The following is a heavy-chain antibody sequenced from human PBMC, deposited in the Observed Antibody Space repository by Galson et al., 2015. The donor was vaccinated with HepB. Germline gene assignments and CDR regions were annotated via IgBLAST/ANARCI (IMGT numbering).Heavy chain of an antibody. J-gene: IGHJ4*02. CDR1: GYTFTGYY. Sequence: SVKVSCKASGYTFTGYYMHWVRQAPGQGLEWMGWINPNSGGTNYAQKFQGWVTMTRDTSISTAYMELSRLRSDDTAVYYCARYPYWSSTSCQRYYFDYWGQGTLVTVSS. V-gene: IGHV1-2*04. D-gene: IGHD2-2*01. CDR3: ARYPYWSSTSCQRYYFDY. CDR2: INPNSGGT.